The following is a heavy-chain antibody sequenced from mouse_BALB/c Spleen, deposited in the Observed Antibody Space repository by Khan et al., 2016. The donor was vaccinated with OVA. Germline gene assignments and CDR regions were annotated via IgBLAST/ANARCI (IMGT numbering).Heavy chain of an antibody. CDR3: ARGYYGNPFAY. V-gene: IGHV5-4*02. J-gene: IGHJ3*01. CDR1: GFTFSDYY. CDR2: ISDGGSYT. Sequence: EVELVESGGGLVKPGGSLKLSCAASGFTFSDYYMYWVRQTPEKRLEWVATISDGGSYTYYPDSVKGRFTISSDDAKNNLYLQMSRLKSEDTARYYCARGYYGNPFAYWGQGTLVTVSA. D-gene: IGHD2-1*01.